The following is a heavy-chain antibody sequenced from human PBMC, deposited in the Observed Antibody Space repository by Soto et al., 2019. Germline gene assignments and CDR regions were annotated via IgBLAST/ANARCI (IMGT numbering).Heavy chain of an antibody. D-gene: IGHD3-22*01. Sequence: EVRLVESRGGLVKPGGSLRLSCTASGFTFNDAWMTWIRQAPGKGLEWVGRIKSHTDGGTTDYAAPVKGRFIISRDDSKSTFYLQMNSLKTEDTAVYYCTTFYYDYEDYWGQGTLVTVSS. CDR1: GFTFNDAW. V-gene: IGHV3-15*01. CDR2: IKSHTDGGTT. J-gene: IGHJ4*02. CDR3: TTFYYDYEDY.